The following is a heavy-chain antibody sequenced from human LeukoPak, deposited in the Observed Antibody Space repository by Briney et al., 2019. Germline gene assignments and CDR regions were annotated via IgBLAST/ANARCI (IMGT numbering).Heavy chain of an antibody. CDR3: ATGGGLATEIDY. Sequence: GRSLRLSCATSGFTFSGCAMHWVRQAPGKGLEWAAVVSYDGIIKYYADSLKGRFTISRDNSKNTLYLQMNSLRTEDTAMYYCATGGGLATEIDYWGQGTLVTVSS. V-gene: IGHV3-30*04. J-gene: IGHJ4*02. CDR1: GFTFSGCA. CDR2: VSYDGIIK. D-gene: IGHD3-16*01.